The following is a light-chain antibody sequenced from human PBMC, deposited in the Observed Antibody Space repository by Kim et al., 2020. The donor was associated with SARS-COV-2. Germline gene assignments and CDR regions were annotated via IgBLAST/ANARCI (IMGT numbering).Light chain of an antibody. Sequence: ASVGDRVTITCRASQSIRTSLALYQQKSGKAPKLLIYRASTLESGVPSRFSGSGSGPEFTLTISSLHPDDFATYYCQQYDIFPWTFGRGTKVDIK. J-gene: IGKJ1*01. V-gene: IGKV1-5*03. CDR1: QSIRTS. CDR2: RAS. CDR3: QQYDIFPWT.